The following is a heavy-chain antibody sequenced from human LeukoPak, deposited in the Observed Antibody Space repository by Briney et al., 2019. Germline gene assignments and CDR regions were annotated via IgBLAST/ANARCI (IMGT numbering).Heavy chain of an antibody. CDR1: GFTFSRYS. CDR3: ARDLTCDY. CDR2: ISSSSSYI. V-gene: IGHV3-21*01. J-gene: IGHJ4*02. D-gene: IGHD1-14*01. Sequence: PGGSPRLSCAASGFTFSRYSMNWVRQAPGKGREWVSSISSSSSYIYYADSVKGRFTISRDKAKNSLYLQMNSLRAEDTAVYYCARDLTCDYWGQGTLVTVSS.